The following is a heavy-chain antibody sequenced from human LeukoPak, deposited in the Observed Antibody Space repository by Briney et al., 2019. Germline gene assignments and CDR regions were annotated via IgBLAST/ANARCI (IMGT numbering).Heavy chain of an antibody. CDR1: GFTFSSYG. J-gene: IGHJ4*02. CDR2: IWYDGSNK. Sequence: GRSLRLSCAASGFTFSSYGMHWVRQAPGKGLEWVAVIWYDGSNKYYADSVKGRFTISRDNSKNTLYLQMNSLRAEDTAAYYCAKDSSSGYYFDYWGQGTLVTVSS. V-gene: IGHV3-33*06. CDR3: AKDSSSGYYFDY. D-gene: IGHD3-22*01.